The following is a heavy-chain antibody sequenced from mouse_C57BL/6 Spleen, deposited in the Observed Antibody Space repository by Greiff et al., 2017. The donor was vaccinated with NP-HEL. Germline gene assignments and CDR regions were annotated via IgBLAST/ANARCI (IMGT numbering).Heavy chain of an antibody. V-gene: IGHV1-15*01. CDR2: IDPETGGT. CDR1: GYTFTDYE. CDR3: TRDYYGSSYDD. J-gene: IGHJ2*01. Sequence: VQLQQSGAELVRPGASVTLSCKASGYTFTDYEMHWVKQTPVHGLEWIGAIDPETGGTAYNQKFKGKAILTADKSSSTAYMELRSLTSEDSAVYYCTRDYYGSSYDDWGQGTTLTVSS. D-gene: IGHD1-1*01.